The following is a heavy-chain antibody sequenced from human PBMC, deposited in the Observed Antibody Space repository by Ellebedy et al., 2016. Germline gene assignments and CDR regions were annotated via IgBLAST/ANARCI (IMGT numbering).Heavy chain of an antibody. CDR2: IYTSGST. CDR3: ARNRGTPVYCSSTSCYYYYYYMDV. Sequence: SETLSLXCTVSGGSISSGSYYWSWIRQPAGKGLGWIGRIYTSGSTNYNPSLKSRVTMSVDTSKNQFSLKLSSVTAADTAVYYCARNRGTPVYCSSTSCYYYYYYMDVWGKGTTVTVSS. D-gene: IGHD2-2*01. J-gene: IGHJ6*03. CDR1: GGSISSGSYY. V-gene: IGHV4-61*02.